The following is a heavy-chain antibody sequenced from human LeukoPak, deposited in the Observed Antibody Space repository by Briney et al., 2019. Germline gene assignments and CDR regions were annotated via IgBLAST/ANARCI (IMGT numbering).Heavy chain of an antibody. D-gene: IGHD4-23*01. V-gene: IGHV3-53*01. CDR1: GFTVSSNY. CDR3: ARDMYGRNYFDF. J-gene: IGHJ4*02. CDR2: IYSGGST. Sequence: GGSLRLSCAASGFTVSSNYMSWVRQAPGKGLEWVSVIYSGGSTYYADSVKGRFTISRDNSKNTLYFQMNSLRAEDTAVYYCARDMYGRNYFDFWGQGTLVTVSS.